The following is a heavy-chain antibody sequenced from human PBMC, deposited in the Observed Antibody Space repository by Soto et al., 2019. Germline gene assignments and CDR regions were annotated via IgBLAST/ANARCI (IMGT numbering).Heavy chain of an antibody. J-gene: IGHJ5*02. CDR1: GGSFSGYY. V-gene: IGHV4-34*01. CDR3: ARGRIVVVPAAIKNWFDP. CDR2: INHSGST. D-gene: IGHD2-2*01. Sequence: SETLSLTCAVYGGSFSGYYWSWIRQPPGRGLGWIGEINHSGSTNYNPSLKSRVTISVDTSKNQFSLKLSSVTAADTAVYYCARGRIVVVPAAIKNWFDPWGQGTLVTVS.